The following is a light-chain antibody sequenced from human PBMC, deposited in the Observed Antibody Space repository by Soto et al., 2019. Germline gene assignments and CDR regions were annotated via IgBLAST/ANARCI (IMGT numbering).Light chain of an antibody. CDR3: QEYKSYTWS. V-gene: IGKV1-5*01. J-gene: IGKJ1*01. Sequence: DIQMTQSPSTLSASVGDRVTITCRASHSISNWLAWYQQTPGKAPELLIYDASSLQSGVPSRFSGSGSGTEFTLTISSLQPGDFATYYCQEYKSYTWSFGQGTKVEIK. CDR2: DAS. CDR1: HSISNW.